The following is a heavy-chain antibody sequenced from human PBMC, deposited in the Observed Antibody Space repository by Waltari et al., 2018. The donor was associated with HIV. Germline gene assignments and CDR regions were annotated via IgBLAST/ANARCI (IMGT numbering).Heavy chain of an antibody. CDR2: IKQDGSEK. J-gene: IGHJ4*02. V-gene: IGHV3-7*04. CDR1: GFTFSNYW. CDR3: ARGLWWWFDF. Sequence: EVQLVESGGGLVQPGGSLRLSCAAFGFTFSNYWMSWVRQTPGKGLEWVANIKQDGSEKYYVDSVKGRFTISRDKAKNSLYLQMNSLRAEDTAMYYCARGLWWWFDFWGQGTLVTVSS. D-gene: IGHD2-21*01.